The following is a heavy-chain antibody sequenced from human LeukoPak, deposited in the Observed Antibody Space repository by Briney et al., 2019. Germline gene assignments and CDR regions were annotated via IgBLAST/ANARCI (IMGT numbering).Heavy chain of an antibody. V-gene: IGHV3-53*01. Sequence: PGGSLRLSCAASGFTVSSNYMSWVRQAPGKGLEWVSVIYSDGSTFFADSVKGRFTISRDNSKNTLYLQMNSLRVEDTAVYYCARDYPSFDYWGQGTLVTVSS. CDR1: GFTVSSNY. CDR3: ARDYPSFDY. CDR2: IYSDGST. J-gene: IGHJ4*02.